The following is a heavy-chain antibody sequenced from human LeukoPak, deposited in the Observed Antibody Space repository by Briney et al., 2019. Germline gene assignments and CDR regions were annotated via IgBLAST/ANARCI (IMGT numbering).Heavy chain of an antibody. CDR3: ARAMAVTSFLSPFDF. CDR2: ILPVFGTT. V-gene: IGHV1-69*13. J-gene: IGHJ4*02. D-gene: IGHD2-2*01. Sequence: SVKVSCKASGGTFSSHVMNGLRQGPGQGLEWMGGILPVFGTTNYGQIFQARVTITADESTNTAYMEMSNLKSDDTALYYCARAMAVTSFLSPFDFWGQGTLVTVSS. CDR1: GGTFSSHV.